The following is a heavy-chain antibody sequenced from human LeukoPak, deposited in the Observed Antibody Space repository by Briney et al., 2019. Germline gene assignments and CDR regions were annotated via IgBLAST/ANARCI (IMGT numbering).Heavy chain of an antibody. CDR3: ATLFLVVTAPPYFDY. CDR1: GYTLTELS. Sequence: ASVKVSCKVSGYTLTELSMHWVRQAPGKGLEWMGGFDPEDGETIYAQKIQGRVTMTEDTSTDTAYMELSSLRSEDTAVYYCATLFLVVTAPPYFDYWGQGTLVTVSS. J-gene: IGHJ4*02. CDR2: FDPEDGET. D-gene: IGHD2-21*02. V-gene: IGHV1-24*01.